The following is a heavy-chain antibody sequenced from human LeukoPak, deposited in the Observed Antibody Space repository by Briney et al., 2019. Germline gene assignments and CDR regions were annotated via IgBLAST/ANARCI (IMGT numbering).Heavy chain of an antibody. J-gene: IGHJ4*02. CDR1: GLTFSRYA. Sequence: PGGSLRLSCAVSGLTFSRYAMSWVRQAPGKGLEWVSAISESGAGTYYADSVKGRFTISRDNSKNTLSLHMNSLRAEDTAVYYCAKDRGVTTVTTVDYWGQGTLVTVSS. V-gene: IGHV3-23*01. CDR2: ISESGAGT. CDR3: AKDRGVTTVTTVDY. D-gene: IGHD4-17*01.